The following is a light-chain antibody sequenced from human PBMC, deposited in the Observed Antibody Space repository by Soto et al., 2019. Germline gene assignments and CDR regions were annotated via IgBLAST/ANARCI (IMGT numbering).Light chain of an antibody. Sequence: EIVMTQSPATLSESPGERAILSCRASQSVSSNLAWYQQKRGQAPRLLIYGTSTRATGIPARFSGSGSGTEFTLTISSLQSEDFAVYCCQQYNKWPLTFGGGTKVEIK. CDR2: GTS. CDR1: QSVSSN. CDR3: QQYNKWPLT. V-gene: IGKV3-15*01. J-gene: IGKJ4*01.